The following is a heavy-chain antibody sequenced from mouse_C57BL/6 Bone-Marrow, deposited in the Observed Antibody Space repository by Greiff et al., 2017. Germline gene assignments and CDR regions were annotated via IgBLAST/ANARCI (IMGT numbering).Heavy chain of an antibody. CDR3: TREVGSSHYYYAMDY. Sequence: VQLQQSGAELVRPGASVTLSCKASGYTFTDYEMHWVKQTPVHGLEWIGAIDPETGGTAYNQKFKGKAILTADKSSSTAYMELRSLTSEDSAVYYCTREVGSSHYYYAMDYWGQGTSVTVSS. D-gene: IGHD1-1*01. V-gene: IGHV1-15*01. J-gene: IGHJ4*01. CDR1: GYTFTDYE. CDR2: IDPETGGT.